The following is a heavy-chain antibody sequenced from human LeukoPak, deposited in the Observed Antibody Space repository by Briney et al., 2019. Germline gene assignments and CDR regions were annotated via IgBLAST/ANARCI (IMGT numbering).Heavy chain of an antibody. J-gene: IGHJ6*03. CDR1: GFTFSSYA. CDR2: IKQDGSEK. V-gene: IGHV3-7*01. Sequence: PGGSLRLSCAASGFTFSSYAMSWVRQAPGKGLEWVANIKQDGSEKYYVDSVKGRFTISRDNAKNSLYLQMNSLRAEDMAVYYCARAGDPEPIYYYYYMDVWGKGTTVTVSS. D-gene: IGHD3-10*01. CDR3: ARAGDPEPIYYYYYMDV.